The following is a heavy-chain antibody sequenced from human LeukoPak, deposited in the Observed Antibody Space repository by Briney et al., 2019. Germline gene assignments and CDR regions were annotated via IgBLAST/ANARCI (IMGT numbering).Heavy chain of an antibody. CDR2: ISYDRSLK. D-gene: IGHD4-23*01. J-gene: IGHJ4*02. CDR3: ARDPTAVANLPQYYLDY. V-gene: IGHV3-30*04. Sequence: RPETSLRLSCAASGFTFSSYAMHWVRQAPGKGLEWVAVISYDRSLKYYADSVRGRFTISSDNSKNTLYLQMNSLRVEDTAVYYCARDPTAVANLPQYYLDYWGQGILVTVSS. CDR1: GFTFSSYA.